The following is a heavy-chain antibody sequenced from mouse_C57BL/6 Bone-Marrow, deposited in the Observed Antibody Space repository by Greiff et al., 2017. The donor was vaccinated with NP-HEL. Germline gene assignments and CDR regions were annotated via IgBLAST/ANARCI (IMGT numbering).Heavy chain of an antibody. D-gene: IGHD2-3*01. CDR3: ARGEDGYWFAY. V-gene: IGHV1-81*01. CDR1: GYTFTSYG. J-gene: IGHJ3*01. CDR2: IYPRSGNT. Sequence: LVESGAELARPGASVKLSCKASGYTFTSYGISWVKQRTGQGLEWIGEIYPRSGNTYYNEKFKSKATLTADKSSSTAYMELSSLTSEDSAVYCWARGEDGYWFAYWGQGTLVTVSA.